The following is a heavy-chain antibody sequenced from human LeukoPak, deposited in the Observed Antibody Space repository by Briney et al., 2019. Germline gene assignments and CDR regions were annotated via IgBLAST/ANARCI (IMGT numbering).Heavy chain of an antibody. D-gene: IGHD6-25*01. Sequence: SETLSLTCAISGDSDSTLGVVWTWVRQSPSRGLEWQGRTYYTSKWNTDYAVSVQRRIVANPDTSKNQFSLQLNSVTSEDTAVYYCARGRASAFDVWGQGTMVTVSS. CDR3: ARGRASAFDV. CDR2: TYYTSKWNT. V-gene: IGHV6-1*01. J-gene: IGHJ3*01. CDR1: GDSDSTLGVV.